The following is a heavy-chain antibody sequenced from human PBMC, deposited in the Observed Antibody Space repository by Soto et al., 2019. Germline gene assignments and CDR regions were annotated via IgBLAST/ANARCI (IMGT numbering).Heavy chain of an antibody. Sequence: GGSLRLSCAASGSTFSIYAMSWVRPAPGKGLEWVSAISGSGGSTYYADSVKGRFTISRDNSKNTLYLQMNSLRAEDTAVYYCAASIASGVDWFDPWGQGTLVTVSA. CDR1: GSTFSIYA. D-gene: IGHD3-3*01. CDR3: AASIASGVDWFDP. CDR2: ISGSGGST. J-gene: IGHJ5*02. V-gene: IGHV3-23*01.